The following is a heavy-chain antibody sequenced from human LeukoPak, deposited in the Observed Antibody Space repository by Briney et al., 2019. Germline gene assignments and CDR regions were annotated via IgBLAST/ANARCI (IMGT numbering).Heavy chain of an antibody. J-gene: IGHJ3*02. V-gene: IGHV1-45*02. Sequence: GASVKVSCKASGYIFTGNYMHWVRQAPGQALEWMGWITPFNGNTNYAQKFQDRVTITRDRSMSTAYMELSSLRSEDTAMYYCARASSALGRAFDIWGQGTMVTVSS. D-gene: IGHD3-22*01. CDR3: ARASSALGRAFDI. CDR2: ITPFNGNT. CDR1: GYIFTGNY.